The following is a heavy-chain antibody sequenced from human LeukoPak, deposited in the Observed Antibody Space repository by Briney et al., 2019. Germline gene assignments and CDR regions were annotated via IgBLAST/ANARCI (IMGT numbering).Heavy chain of an antibody. J-gene: IGHJ4*02. Sequence: GGSLRLSCAASGFTVSSNYMSWVRQAPGMGLEWVSVIYSGGGTYYTDSVKGRFTIPRDNSKNTLYLQMNSLRAEDTAVYYCAGAFGGVIEALGYWGQGALVTVSS. CDR1: GFTVSSNY. CDR3: AGAFGGVIEALGY. CDR2: IYSGGGT. V-gene: IGHV3-53*01. D-gene: IGHD3-16*02.